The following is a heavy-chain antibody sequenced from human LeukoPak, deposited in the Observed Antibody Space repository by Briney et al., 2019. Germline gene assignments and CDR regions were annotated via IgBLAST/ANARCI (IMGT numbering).Heavy chain of an antibody. J-gene: IGHJ4*02. CDR2: IYHSGST. V-gene: IGHV4-30-2*01. CDR1: GGSISSGGYS. CDR3: ARGRKLLWFGELPNAEGVGDY. Sequence: SETLSLTCAVSGGSISSGGYSWSWIRQPPGKGLEWIGYIYHSGSTYYNPSLKSRVTISVDRSKNQFSLKLSSVTAADTAVYYCARGRKLLWFGELPNAEGVGDYWGQGTLVTVSS. D-gene: IGHD3-10*01.